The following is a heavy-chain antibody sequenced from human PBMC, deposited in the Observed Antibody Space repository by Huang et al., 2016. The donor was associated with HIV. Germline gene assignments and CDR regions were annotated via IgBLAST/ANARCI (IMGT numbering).Heavy chain of an antibody. CDR2: RSGSGDKT. CDR3: AKDPNGDYVGTFDM. V-gene: IGHV3-23*01. D-gene: IGHD3-16*01. Sequence: EVQMLESGGGLIQPGGSLRLSCGASGFRFRNYGMIGVRQTAGKGLECVSARSGSGDKTYYEGSVKGRFTISRDNSKNTLYLQMNSLRAEDTAIYYCAKDPNGDYVGTFDMWGQGTMVTVSS. CDR1: GFRFRNYG. J-gene: IGHJ3*02.